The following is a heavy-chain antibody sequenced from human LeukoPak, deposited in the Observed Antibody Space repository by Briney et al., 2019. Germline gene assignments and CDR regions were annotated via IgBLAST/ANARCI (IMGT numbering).Heavy chain of an antibody. CDR2: ISYDGSNK. Sequence: GGSLRLSCAASGFTFSSYGMHWVRQAPGKGLEWLAVISYDGSNKYYADYVKGRFTISRDNSKTTLYLQISSLRAEDTAVYYWAKLEGLRDVDDWGQGTLVTVSS. J-gene: IGHJ4*02. V-gene: IGHV3-30*18. D-gene: IGHD4-17*01. CDR3: AKLEGLRDVDD. CDR1: GFTFSSYG.